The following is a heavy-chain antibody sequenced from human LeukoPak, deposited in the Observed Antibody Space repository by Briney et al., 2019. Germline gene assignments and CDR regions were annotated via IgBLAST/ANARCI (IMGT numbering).Heavy chain of an antibody. Sequence: GGSLRLSCAASGFTFSSYAMSWVRQAPGKGLEWVSAISGSGGSTYYADSVKGRFTISRDNSKNTLYLQMNSLRAEDTAVYYCAKDVKPLKDIVVVPDAFDIWGQGTMVTVSS. CDR2: ISGSGGST. J-gene: IGHJ3*02. CDR3: AKDVKPLKDIVVVPDAFDI. V-gene: IGHV3-23*01. CDR1: GFTFSSYA. D-gene: IGHD2-2*01.